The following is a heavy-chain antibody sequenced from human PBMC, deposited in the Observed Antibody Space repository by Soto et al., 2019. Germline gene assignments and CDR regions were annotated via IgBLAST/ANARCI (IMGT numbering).Heavy chain of an antibody. Sequence: GGSLRLSCAASGFTFSSYWMHWVRQAPGKGLVWVSRINSVGSSTSYADSVKGRFTISRDNAKNTLYLQMNSLRAEDTAVYYCARDEPHSSSWYPPSDYWGQGTLVTVSS. V-gene: IGHV3-74*01. D-gene: IGHD6-13*01. CDR2: INSVGSST. CDR3: ARDEPHSSSWYPPSDY. CDR1: GFTFSSYW. J-gene: IGHJ4*02.